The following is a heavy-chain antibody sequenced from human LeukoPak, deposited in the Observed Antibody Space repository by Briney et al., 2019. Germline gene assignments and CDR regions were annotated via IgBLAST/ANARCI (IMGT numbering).Heavy chain of an antibody. D-gene: IGHD3-10*01. Sequence: GRSLRLSCAASGFTFSSYGMHWVRQAPGKGLEWVAVISYDGSNKYYADSVKGRFTISRDNSKNTLYLQMNSLRAEDTAVYYCAKDRVLLWIFDYWGQGTLVTVSS. J-gene: IGHJ4*02. CDR2: ISYDGSNK. V-gene: IGHV3-30*18. CDR3: AKDRVLLWIFDY. CDR1: GFTFSSYG.